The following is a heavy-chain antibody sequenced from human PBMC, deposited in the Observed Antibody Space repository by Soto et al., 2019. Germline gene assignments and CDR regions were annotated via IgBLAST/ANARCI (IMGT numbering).Heavy chain of an antibody. V-gene: IGHV4-4*02. Sequence: ASETLSLTCAVSGDSISSSVWWSWVRQPPGKGLEWIGEIYHSGSTNYNPSLKSRVTMSVDKSKNQFSLSLTSVTAADTAVYYCARGGTGDLDYWGQGTLVTVSS. CDR2: IYHSGST. CDR3: ARGGTGDLDY. J-gene: IGHJ4*02. D-gene: IGHD7-27*01. CDR1: GDSISSSVW.